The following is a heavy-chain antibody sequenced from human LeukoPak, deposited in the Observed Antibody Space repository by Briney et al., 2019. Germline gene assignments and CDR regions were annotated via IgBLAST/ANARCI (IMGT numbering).Heavy chain of an antibody. CDR2: IGSSSSPI. CDR3: ARDQAYSFDS. Sequence: AGGSLRLSCAASGFTFSAYSMNWVRQAPEKGLEWVSYIGSSSSPIYYADSVKGRFTISRDNAKNSLYLQMDSLRAEDTAVYYCARDQAYSFDSWGQGTLVTVSS. CDR1: GFTFSAYS. V-gene: IGHV3-48*01. J-gene: IGHJ4*02. D-gene: IGHD4-11*01.